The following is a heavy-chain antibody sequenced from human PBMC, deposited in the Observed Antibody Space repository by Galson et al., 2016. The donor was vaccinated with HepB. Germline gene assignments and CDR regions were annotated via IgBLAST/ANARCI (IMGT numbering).Heavy chain of an antibody. D-gene: IGHD6-19*01. Sequence: SETLSLTCTVSGASISGSEYYWGWIRQPPGRGLEWIGSIYYIENTYYNPSLKSRVTISVDTSKNQFSLKLNSVTAADTGVYYCATGIVVAGKYYYYYMDVWGKGTTVTVSS. CDR3: ATGIVVAGKYYYYYMDV. V-gene: IGHV4-39*01. CDR2: IYYIENT. CDR1: GASISGSEYY. J-gene: IGHJ6*03.